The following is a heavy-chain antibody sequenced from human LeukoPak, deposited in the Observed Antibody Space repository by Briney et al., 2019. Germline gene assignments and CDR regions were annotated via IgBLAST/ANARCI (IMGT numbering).Heavy chain of an antibody. CDR3: ARGHSSSLGFDY. CDR2: IYHSGST. D-gene: IGHD6-6*01. J-gene: IGHJ4*02. V-gene: IGHV4-38-2*01. CDR1: GGSFSGYY. Sequence: SETLSLTCAVYGGSFSGYYWGWIRQPPGKGLEWIGSIYHSGSTYYNPSLKSRVTISVDTSKNQFSLKLSSVTAADTAVYYCARGHSSSLGFDYWGQGTLVTVSS.